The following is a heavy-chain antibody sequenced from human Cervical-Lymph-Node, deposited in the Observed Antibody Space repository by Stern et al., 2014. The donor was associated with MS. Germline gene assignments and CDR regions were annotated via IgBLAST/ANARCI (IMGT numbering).Heavy chain of an antibody. Sequence: QVQLVESGTEVKKPRASVLVSCKASGYTFTTYGITLVRQAPGQGLEWMGLISADSGNTKYAQKFQDRVTMTRDTTTGTAYMEVRSLRSEDTAVYYCARDKMHAFDYWGQGTQVTVPS. CDR2: ISADSGNT. D-gene: IGHD2-8*01. CDR1: GYTFTTYG. CDR3: ARDKMHAFDY. J-gene: IGHJ4*02. V-gene: IGHV1-18*01.